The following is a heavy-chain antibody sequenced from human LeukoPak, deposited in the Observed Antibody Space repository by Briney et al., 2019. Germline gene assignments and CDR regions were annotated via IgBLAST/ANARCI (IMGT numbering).Heavy chain of an antibody. D-gene: IGHD5-24*01. Sequence: PGGSLILSCAGSGFTFSSYAVNWVRQAPGKGLEWVSGISGSGASTYYADSVKGRFTISRDNSKNTLYLQMNILRAEDTAVYYCAKPPYGRDVYNYFDYWGQGTPVTVSS. CDR3: AKPPYGRDVYNYFDY. V-gene: IGHV3-23*01. CDR1: GFTFSSYA. CDR2: ISGSGAST. J-gene: IGHJ4*02.